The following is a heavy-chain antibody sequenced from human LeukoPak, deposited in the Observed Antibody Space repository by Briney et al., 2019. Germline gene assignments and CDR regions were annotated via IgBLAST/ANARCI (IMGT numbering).Heavy chain of an antibody. D-gene: IGHD2-2*02. CDR2: IKQDGSEK. CDR3: ARSEYQLLYRVYYFDY. J-gene: IGHJ4*02. V-gene: IGHV3-7*01. Sequence: GGSLRLSCAASGFTFSSYWMSWVRQAPGKGLEWVANIKQDGSEKYYVDSVKGRFTISRDNAKNSLYLQMNSLRAEDTAVYYCARSEYQLLYRVYYFDYWGQGTLVTVSS. CDR1: GFTFSSYW.